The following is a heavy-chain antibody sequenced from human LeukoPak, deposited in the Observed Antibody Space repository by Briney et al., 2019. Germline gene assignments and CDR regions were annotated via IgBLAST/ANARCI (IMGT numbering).Heavy chain of an antibody. CDR3: ARAYSGYGAYYFDY. Sequence: GGSLRLSCAASAFTFSSYTMNWVRQAPGKGLEWVSYISSSSSTIYYADSVKGRFTISRDNSKNTLYLQMNSLRAEDTAVYYCARAYSGYGAYYFDYWGQGTLVTVSS. J-gene: IGHJ4*02. CDR2: ISSSSSTI. D-gene: IGHD5-12*01. V-gene: IGHV3-48*01. CDR1: AFTFSSYT.